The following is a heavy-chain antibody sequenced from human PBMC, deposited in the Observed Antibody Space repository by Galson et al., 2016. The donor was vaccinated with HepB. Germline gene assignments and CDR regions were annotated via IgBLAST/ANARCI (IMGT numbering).Heavy chain of an antibody. Sequence: SLRLSCAAPGFSFTEYAMNWVRQAPGKGLEWVSEISHDSNVKYYAHSVKGRFTVSRDNSKNTLYLQMNRLRVEDTAIYYCARAHWGVVSIEWNYFDYWGQGALVTVSS. D-gene: IGHD3-3*01. J-gene: IGHJ4*02. CDR1: GFSFTEYA. V-gene: IGHV3-48*01. CDR2: ISHDSNVK. CDR3: ARAHWGVVSIEWNYFDY.